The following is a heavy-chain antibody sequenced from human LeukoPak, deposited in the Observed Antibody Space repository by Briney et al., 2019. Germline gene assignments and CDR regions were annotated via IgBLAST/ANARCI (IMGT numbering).Heavy chain of an antibody. CDR3: ARHGLGGSLNYGVDV. CDR1: GGSIITHGYY. Sequence: SETLSLTCSVSGGSIITHGYYWRWIRQHPGQGLDWIGYIYSSGSTYYNPSFQSRIAISLDTSENQFSLKLSSVTAADTAVYYCARHGLGGSLNYGVDVWGQGTTVTVSS. V-gene: IGHV4-31*03. CDR2: IYSSGST. J-gene: IGHJ6*02. D-gene: IGHD3-16*01.